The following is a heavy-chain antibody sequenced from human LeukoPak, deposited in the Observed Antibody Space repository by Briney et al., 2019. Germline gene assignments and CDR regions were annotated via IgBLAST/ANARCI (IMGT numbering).Heavy chain of an antibody. V-gene: IGHV3-49*04. CDR1: EVSDYA. Sequence: GGSLRLSCTASEVSDYAVSWVRRAPGKDLEWVGFIRSKTYGGTAEYAASVKGRFSISRGDSKTIAYLQMNSLTIEDTAVYYCTLANRAYAYGYDYWGQGTLVTVSS. CDR3: TLANRAYAYGYDY. D-gene: IGHD5-18*01. J-gene: IGHJ4*02. CDR2: IRSKTYGGTA.